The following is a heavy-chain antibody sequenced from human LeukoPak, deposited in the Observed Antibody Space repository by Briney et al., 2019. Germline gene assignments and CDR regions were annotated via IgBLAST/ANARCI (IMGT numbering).Heavy chain of an antibody. V-gene: IGHV3-48*02. CDR3: TRDWSYSFDY. D-gene: IGHD3-10*01. CDR1: GFTFSSYT. J-gene: IGHJ4*02. Sequence: GGCLRLSCDASGFTFSSYTMNWVRQAPGKGPEWVSHISGSGSAMYYADSVKGRFTISRDNAKNSLYLQMNSLRDEDTALYYCTRDWSYSFDYWGQGTLVTVSS. CDR2: ISGSGSAM.